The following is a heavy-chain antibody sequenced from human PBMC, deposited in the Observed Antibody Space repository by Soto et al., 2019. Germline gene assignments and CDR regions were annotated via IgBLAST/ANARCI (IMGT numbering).Heavy chain of an antibody. D-gene: IGHD2-21*02. CDR3: ARDWSGYCGGDCYPNAEDIDY. J-gene: IGHJ4*02. Sequence: ASVKVSCKASGYTFTSYGISWVRQAPGQGLEWMGWISAYNGNTNYAQKLQGRVTMATDTSTSTAYMELRSLRSDDTAVYYCARDWSGYCGGDCYPNAEDIDYWGQGTLVTVSS. CDR1: GYTFTSYG. V-gene: IGHV1-18*01. CDR2: ISAYNGNT.